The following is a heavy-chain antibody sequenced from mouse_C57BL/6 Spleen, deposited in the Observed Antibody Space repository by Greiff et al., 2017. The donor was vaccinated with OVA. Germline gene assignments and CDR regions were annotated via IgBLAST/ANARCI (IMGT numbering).Heavy chain of an antibody. CDR2: ISSGGSYT. D-gene: IGHD2-5*01. V-gene: IGHV5-6*01. CDR1: GFTFSSFG. Sequence: EVQGVESGGDLVKPRGSLKLSCAASGFTFSSFGMSWVRQTPDKRLEWVATISSGGSYTYYPDSVKGRFTISRDNAKNTLYLQMSSLKSEDTAMYYCARRSYYSNLFDYWGQGTTLTVSS. J-gene: IGHJ2*01. CDR3: ARRSYYSNLFDY.